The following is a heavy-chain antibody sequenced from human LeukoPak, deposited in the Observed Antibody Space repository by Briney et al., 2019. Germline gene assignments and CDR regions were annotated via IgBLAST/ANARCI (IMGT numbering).Heavy chain of an antibody. D-gene: IGHD6-13*01. Sequence: GGSLRLSCAASGFTFSSYGMRWVRQAPGKGLVWVSAISGSGGSTYYADSVKGRFTISRDNSKNTLYLQMNSLRAEDTAVYYCAKDRRPYSSRPFGYWGQGTLVTVSS. CDR1: GFTFSSYG. CDR3: AKDRRPYSSRPFGY. V-gene: IGHV3-23*01. CDR2: ISGSGGST. J-gene: IGHJ4*02.